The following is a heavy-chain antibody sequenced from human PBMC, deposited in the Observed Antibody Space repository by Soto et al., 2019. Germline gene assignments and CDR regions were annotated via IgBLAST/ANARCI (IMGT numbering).Heavy chain of an antibody. CDR1: GGSVSSDTHY. V-gene: IGHV4-61*01. CDR3: ARFVRSCSGTTCYTRADV. Sequence: AETLSLTCTVSGGSVSSDTHYWSWIRQPPGKRLGWIGFIYSSGSTNYNPSLKSRVTMSVDTSKNQFSLKLRSVIVADTAVYHCARFVRSCSGTTCYTRADVWGQGTTVTVSS. J-gene: IGHJ6*02. CDR2: IYSSGST. D-gene: IGHD2-2*02.